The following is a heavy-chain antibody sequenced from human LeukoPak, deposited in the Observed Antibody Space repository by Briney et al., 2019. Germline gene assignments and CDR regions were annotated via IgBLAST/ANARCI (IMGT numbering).Heavy chain of an antibody. CDR2: ISYDGSVE. V-gene: IGHV3-30*04. CDR3: ARALGSSWDSSLDS. J-gene: IGHJ4*02. D-gene: IGHD6-13*01. Sequence: GGSLRLSCAATGFTFSNYAMHWVRQAPGKGLEWVALISYDGSVEKSAASVKGRFTISRDNSKNTLYLQMNSLRIEDTAVYYCARALGSSWDSSLDSWGQGTLVPVSS. CDR1: GFTFSNYA.